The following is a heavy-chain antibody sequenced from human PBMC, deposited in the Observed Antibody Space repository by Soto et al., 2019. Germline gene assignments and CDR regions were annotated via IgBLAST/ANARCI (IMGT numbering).Heavy chain of an antibody. V-gene: IGHV4-30-4*01. CDR3: ASGRRGYSYGYFDY. D-gene: IGHD5-18*01. CDR2: IYYSGST. Sequence: LSLTCTVSGGSISSGDYYWSWIRQPPGKGLEWIGYIYYSGSTYYNPSLKSRVTISVDTSKNQFSLKLSSVTAADTAVYYCASGRRGYSYGYFDYWGQGTLVTVSS. J-gene: IGHJ4*02. CDR1: GGSISSGDYY.